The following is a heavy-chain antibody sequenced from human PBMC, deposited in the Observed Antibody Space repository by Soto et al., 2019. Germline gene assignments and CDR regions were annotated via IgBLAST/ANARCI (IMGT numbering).Heavy chain of an antibody. D-gene: IGHD6-6*01. CDR3: AKDAHPYSSSRDGFDP. Sequence: GGSLRLSCAASGFTFSSYAMSWVRQAPGKGLEWVSAISGSGGSTYYADSVKGRFTISRDNSKNTLYLQMNSLRAEDTAVYFCAKDAHPYSSSRDGFDPWGQGTLVTVSS. CDR1: GFTFSSYA. V-gene: IGHV3-23*01. J-gene: IGHJ5*02. CDR2: ISGSGGST.